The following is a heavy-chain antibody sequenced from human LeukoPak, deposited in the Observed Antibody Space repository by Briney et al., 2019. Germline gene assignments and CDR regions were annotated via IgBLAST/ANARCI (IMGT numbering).Heavy chain of an antibody. CDR3: ARDRTWNYFDY. CDR1: GVTFSRHG. CDR2: ISNDGSRK. J-gene: IGHJ4*02. Sequence: GGSLRLSCAPSGVTFSRHGIHWVRQAPGKGLEWVAIISNDGSRKYYAHSVEGRFTIFRDNSKNTLYLQMDSLRAEDTAVYYCARDRTWNYFDYWGQGTLVTISS. D-gene: IGHD3-3*01. V-gene: IGHV3-30*03.